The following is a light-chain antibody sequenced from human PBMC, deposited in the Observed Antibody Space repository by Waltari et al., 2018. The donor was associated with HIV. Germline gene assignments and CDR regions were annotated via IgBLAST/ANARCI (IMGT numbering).Light chain of an antibody. J-gene: IGKJ4*01. Sequence: EIVLTQSPATLSLSPGERATLSCRASQRVSVHLAWYQQKPDQAPRLLIFHASSRATGVPARFSASGSGTEFTLTISSLQSEDFAVYYCQQYENWPPLTFGGGTKVEIK. CDR1: QRVSVH. CDR3: QQYENWPPLT. CDR2: HAS. V-gene: IGKV3-15*01.